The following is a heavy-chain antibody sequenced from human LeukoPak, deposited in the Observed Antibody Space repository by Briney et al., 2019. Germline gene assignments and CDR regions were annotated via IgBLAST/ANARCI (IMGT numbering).Heavy chain of an antibody. V-gene: IGHV3-30*18. J-gene: IGHJ5*02. CDR3: AKSRDWFSNWFDP. Sequence: GRSLRLSCAASGFTFSSYGMHWVRQAPGEGLEWVAVISYDGSNKYYADSVKGRFTISRDNSKNTLYLQMNSLRAEDTAVYYCAKSRDWFSNWFDPWGQGTLVTVSS. D-gene: IGHD3-9*01. CDR2: ISYDGSNK. CDR1: GFTFSSYG.